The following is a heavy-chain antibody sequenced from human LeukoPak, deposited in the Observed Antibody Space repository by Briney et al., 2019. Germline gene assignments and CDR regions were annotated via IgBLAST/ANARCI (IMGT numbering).Heavy chain of an antibody. CDR2: ISPYNGNT. CDR3: ASGYEGDYYYGMDV. CDR1: GYSFSNYG. V-gene: IGHV1-18*01. Sequence: ASVKVSCKASGYSFSNYGVSWVRQAPGQRLEWMGWISPYNGNTNYAQKFQGRVTMTTDTSTSTAYMELSSLRSEDTAVYYCASGYEGDYYYGMDVWGQGTTVTVSS. D-gene: IGHD5-18*01. J-gene: IGHJ6*02.